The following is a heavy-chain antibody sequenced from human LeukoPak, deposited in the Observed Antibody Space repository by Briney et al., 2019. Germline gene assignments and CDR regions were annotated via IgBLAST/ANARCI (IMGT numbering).Heavy chain of an antibody. V-gene: IGHV3-30-3*01. D-gene: IGHD1-26*01. CDR3: AKGGATEKKAFDY. CDR1: GFTFSSYA. CDR2: ISYDGSNK. Sequence: PGRSLRLSCAASGFTFSSYAMHWVRQAPGKGLEWVAVISYDGSNKYYADSVKGRFTISRDNSKNTLYLQMNSLRTEDTALYYCAKGGATEKKAFDYWGQGTLVTVSS. J-gene: IGHJ4*02.